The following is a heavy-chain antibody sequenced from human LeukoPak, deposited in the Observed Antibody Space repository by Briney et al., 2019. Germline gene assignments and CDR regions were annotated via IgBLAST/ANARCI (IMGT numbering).Heavy chain of an antibody. CDR1: GFTFSSYW. Sequence: PGGSLRLSCAASGFTFSSYWMHWLRQAPGKGLVWVSRIKSDGSTNYADSVKGRFNISRDNAKNTLSLQMNSLRAEDTGVYYCARAPSEIGGYYPEYFRHWGQGTLVTVSS. CDR2: IKSDGST. CDR3: ARAPSEIGGYYPEYFRH. D-gene: IGHD3-22*01. V-gene: IGHV3-74*01. J-gene: IGHJ1*01.